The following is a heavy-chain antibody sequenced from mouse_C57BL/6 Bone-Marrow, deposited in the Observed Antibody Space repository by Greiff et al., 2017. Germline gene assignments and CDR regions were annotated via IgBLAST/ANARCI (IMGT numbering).Heavy chain of an antibody. CDR2: ISSGSSTI. D-gene: IGHD4-1*01. J-gene: IGHJ2*01. V-gene: IGHV5-17*01. Sequence: EVQLLESGAGLVKPGGSLKLSCAASGFTFSGYGMHWVRQAPEQGLEWVAYISSGSSTIYYADTVKGRFTISRDNAKNTLFLQMTSLRAEDTAMYYCARAGSFDYWGQGTTRTVAS. CDR1: GFTFSGYG. CDR3: ARAGSFDY.